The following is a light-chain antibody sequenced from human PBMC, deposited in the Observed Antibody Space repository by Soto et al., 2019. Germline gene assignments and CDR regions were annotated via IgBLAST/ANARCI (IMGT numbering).Light chain of an antibody. Sequence: EFVLTQSPATLSLSPGERATLSCRASQSVSSYLAWYQQKPGQAPRLLIYDASNRAPGIPARFSGSGSGTDFTLTISSLDPEDFGVYYCQQRSNWPPITFGQGTRLEIK. CDR3: QQRSNWPPIT. CDR1: QSVSSY. J-gene: IGKJ5*01. CDR2: DAS. V-gene: IGKV3-11*01.